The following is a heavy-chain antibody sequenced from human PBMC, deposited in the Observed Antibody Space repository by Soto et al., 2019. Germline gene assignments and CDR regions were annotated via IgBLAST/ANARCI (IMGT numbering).Heavy chain of an antibody. D-gene: IGHD6-19*01. J-gene: IGHJ4*02. CDR2: IYYSGST. V-gene: IGHV4-59*01. CDR3: ARLPSGWYSTYADY. Sequence: SETLSLTCTVSGGSISSYYWSWIRQPPGKGLEWIGYIYYSGSTNYNPSLKSRVTISVDTSKNQFSLKLSSVTAADTAVYYCARLPSGWYSTYADYWGQGTLVTVSS. CDR1: GGSISSYY.